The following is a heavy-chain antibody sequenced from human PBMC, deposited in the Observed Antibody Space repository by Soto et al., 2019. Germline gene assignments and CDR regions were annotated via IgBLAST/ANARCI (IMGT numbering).Heavy chain of an antibody. Sequence: QVQLVESGGGVVQPGRSLRLSCAASGFTFSSYGMHWVRQAPGKGLEWVAVISYDGSNKYYADYVKGRFTISRDNSKNTLYLQMNSLRAEDTAVYYCAKDLRSSGWYYYYYYYGMDVWGQGTTVTVSS. D-gene: IGHD6-19*01. CDR1: GFTFSSYG. CDR3: AKDLRSSGWYYYYYYYGMDV. V-gene: IGHV3-30*18. CDR2: ISYDGSNK. J-gene: IGHJ6*02.